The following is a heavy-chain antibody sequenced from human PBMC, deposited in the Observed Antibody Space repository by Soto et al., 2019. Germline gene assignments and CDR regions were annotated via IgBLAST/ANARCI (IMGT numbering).Heavy chain of an antibody. CDR2: IKQDGSET. CDR1: GFTLSDFY. Sequence: GGSLRLSCAASGFTLSDFYMSWVRQAPGKGLEWVANIKQDGSETHYVDSVKGRFTISRDNARKSLYLQMTSLRVEDTAVYYCVRDYTLLDPWGQGTLVTVSS. CDR3: VRDYTLLDP. J-gene: IGHJ5*02. V-gene: IGHV3-7*05.